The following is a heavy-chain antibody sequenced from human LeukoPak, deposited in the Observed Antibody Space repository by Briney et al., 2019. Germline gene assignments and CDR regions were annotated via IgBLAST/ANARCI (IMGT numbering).Heavy chain of an antibody. J-gene: IGHJ4*02. CDR3: VRDGAHWDLDY. CDR2: ISGSGGST. Sequence: GGSLRLSCAVSGFTFSSYWMSWVRQAPGKGLEWVSGISGSGGSTSYADSVKGRFTISRDNSKNTMHLQMNSLRAEDTAMYYCVRDGAHWDLDYWGQGTLVTVSS. CDR1: GFTFSSYW. V-gene: IGHV3-23*01. D-gene: IGHD7-27*01.